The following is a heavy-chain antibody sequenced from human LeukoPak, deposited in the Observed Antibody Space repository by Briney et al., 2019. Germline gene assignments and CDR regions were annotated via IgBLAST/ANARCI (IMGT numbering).Heavy chain of an antibody. Sequence: SETLSLTCAVYGGSFSGYYWSWIRQPPGKGLEWIGEINHSGSTNYNPSLKSRVTISVDTSENQFSLKLSSVTAADTAVYYCARGPGVLWFGELRRFDYWGQGTLVTVSS. CDR2: INHSGST. V-gene: IGHV4-34*01. CDR3: ARGPGVLWFGELRRFDY. CDR1: GGSFSGYY. J-gene: IGHJ4*02. D-gene: IGHD3-10*01.